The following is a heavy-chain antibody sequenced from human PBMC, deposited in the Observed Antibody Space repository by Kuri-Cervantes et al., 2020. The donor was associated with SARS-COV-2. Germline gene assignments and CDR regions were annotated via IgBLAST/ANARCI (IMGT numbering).Heavy chain of an antibody. J-gene: IGHJ5*02. V-gene: IGHV4-59*01. D-gene: IGHD4/OR15-4a*01. Sequence: SETLSLTCTVSGGSISSYYWSWIRRPAGKGLEWIGYIYYSGSTNYNPSLKSRVTISVDTSKNQFSLKLSSVTAADTAVYYCARDPNANHNNWFDPWGQGTLVTVSS. CDR1: GGSISSYY. CDR2: IYYSGST. CDR3: ARDPNANHNNWFDP.